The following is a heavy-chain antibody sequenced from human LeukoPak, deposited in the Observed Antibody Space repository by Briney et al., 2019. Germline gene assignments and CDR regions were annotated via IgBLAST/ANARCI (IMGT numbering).Heavy chain of an antibody. CDR1: GFTFSSFS. V-gene: IGHV3-21*06. CDR3: GRDTTFCGGGCYRLTEF. Sequence: GGCLRLSCAASGFTFSSFSMNWVRQAPGKGLVWISSISSRSGSIYYADSLKGRFTVSRDNAKTSLYLQMDSLRAEDTAVYYCGRDTTFCGGGCYRLTEFRGQGTLGSVS. CDR2: ISSRSGSI. D-gene: IGHD2-21*02. J-gene: IGHJ1*01.